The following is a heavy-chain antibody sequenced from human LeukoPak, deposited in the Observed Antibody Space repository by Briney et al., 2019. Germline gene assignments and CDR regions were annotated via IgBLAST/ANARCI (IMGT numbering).Heavy chain of an antibody. D-gene: IGHD2-2*01. CDR1: QFTFTKYW. V-gene: IGHV3-7*01. CDR2: IEQDGSGK. Sequence: GGSLRLSCAASQFTFTKYWMIWVRQAPGKGPEWVASIEQDGSGKSYVDSVKGRFTISRDNARTSLSLQMNSLRAEDTAVYYCATHCSSISCSLATFDIWGQGTMVTVSS. J-gene: IGHJ3*02. CDR3: ATHCSSISCSLATFDI.